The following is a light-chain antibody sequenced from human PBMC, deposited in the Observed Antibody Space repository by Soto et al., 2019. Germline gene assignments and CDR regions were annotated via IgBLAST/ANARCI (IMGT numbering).Light chain of an antibody. CDR1: QSISSY. CDR3: QESYTIWT. Sequence: DIQMTQSPSSLSASVGDRVTITCRASQSISSYLNWYQQKPGKAPNLLIYAASTLQSGVPSRFSGSGSGTDFTLTISSLQPEDFATYDWQESYTIWTFGQGTTVEIK. CDR2: AAS. J-gene: IGKJ1*01. V-gene: IGKV1-39*01.